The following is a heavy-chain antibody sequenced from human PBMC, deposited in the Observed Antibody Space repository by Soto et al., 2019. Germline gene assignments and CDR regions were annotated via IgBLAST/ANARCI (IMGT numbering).Heavy chain of an antibody. CDR3: ARVVYARTVTTAARPYNWFDP. CDR2: IYYSGST. D-gene: IGHD4-17*01. J-gene: IGHJ5*02. Sequence: SETLSLTCTVSGGSISSGGYYWSWIRQHPGKGLEWIGYIYYSGSTYYNPSLKSRVTISVDTSKNQFSLKLSSVTAADTAVYYCARVVYARTVTTAARPYNWFDPWGQGTLVTVSS. V-gene: IGHV4-31*03. CDR1: GGSISSGGYY.